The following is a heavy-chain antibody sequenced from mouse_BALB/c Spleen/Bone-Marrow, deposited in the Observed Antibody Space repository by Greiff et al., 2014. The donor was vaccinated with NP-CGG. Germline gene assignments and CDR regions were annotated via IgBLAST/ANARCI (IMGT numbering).Heavy chain of an antibody. V-gene: IGHV5-17*02. J-gene: IGHJ2*01. D-gene: IGHD2-14*01. CDR3: ARDVPLYDVGYFDY. CDR1: GFTFSSFG. Sequence: VQLKESGGGLVQPGGSRKLPCAASGFTFSSFGMPWVRQAPEKGLEWVAYISSGSSTIYYADTVKGRFTISRDNPKNTLFLQMTSLRSEDTAMYYCARDVPLYDVGYFDYWGQGTTLTVSS. CDR2: ISSGSSTI.